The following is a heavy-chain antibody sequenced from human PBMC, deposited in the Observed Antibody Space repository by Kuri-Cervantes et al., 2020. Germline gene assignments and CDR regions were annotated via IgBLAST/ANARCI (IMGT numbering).Heavy chain of an antibody. Sequence: GGSLRLSCAASGFTFSSYAMHWVRQAPGKGLEWVAVISYDGSNKYYADSVKGRCTISRDNAKNTLYLQVNSLRAEDTAVYYCARDRGDDSFDIWGQGTMVTVSS. CDR2: ISYDGSNK. CDR1: GFTFSSYA. J-gene: IGHJ3*02. CDR3: ARDRGDDSFDI. V-gene: IGHV3-30-3*01.